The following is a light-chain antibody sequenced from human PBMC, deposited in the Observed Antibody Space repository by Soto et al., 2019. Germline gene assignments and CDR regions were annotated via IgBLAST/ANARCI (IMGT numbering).Light chain of an antibody. CDR3: QQRTNSEIT. CDR1: QSVSRF. Sequence: EVVLTQSPPTLSLSPGERATLSCSASQSVSRFLAWYQQKPGQAPRLLIYDSSNRATGIPARFSGSGSGTDFTLTISSLEPEDFAVYYCQQRTNSEITFGPGTKVDIK. V-gene: IGKV3-11*01. J-gene: IGKJ3*01. CDR2: DSS.